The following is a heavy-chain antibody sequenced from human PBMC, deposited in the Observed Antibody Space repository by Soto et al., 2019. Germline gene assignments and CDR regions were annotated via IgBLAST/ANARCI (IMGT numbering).Heavy chain of an antibody. CDR2: IIPILGIA. CDR3: ARDYCSSTSCYSGY. D-gene: IGHD2-2*02. Sequence: QVQLVQSGAEVKKPGSSVKVSCKASGGTLSSYTISWVRQAPGQGLEWMGRIIPILGIANYAQKFQGRVTITADKSTSTAYMELSSLRSEDTAVYYCARDYCSSTSCYSGYWGQGTLVTVSS. CDR1: GGTLSSYT. V-gene: IGHV1-69*08. J-gene: IGHJ4*02.